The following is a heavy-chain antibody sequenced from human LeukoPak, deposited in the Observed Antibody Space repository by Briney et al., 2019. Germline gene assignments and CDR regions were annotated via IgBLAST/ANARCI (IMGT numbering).Heavy chain of an antibody. D-gene: IGHD3-3*01. CDR1: GYTFTSYD. J-gene: IGHJ6*03. Sequence: GASVKVSCKASGYTFTSYDINWVRQATGQGLEWMGWMNPYSGNTGYAQKFQGRVTMTRNTSISTAYMELSSLRSEDTAVYYCARGSLNYDFWSGYYTGYYYYYYMDVWGKGTTVTVSS. CDR3: ARGSLNYDFWSGYYTGYYYYYYMDV. CDR2: MNPYSGNT. V-gene: IGHV1-8*01.